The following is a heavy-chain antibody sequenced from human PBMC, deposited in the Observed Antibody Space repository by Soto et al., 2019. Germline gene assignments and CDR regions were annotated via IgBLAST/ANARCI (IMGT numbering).Heavy chain of an antibody. CDR2: IYNSGST. CDR3: ARDSGYYSYSPRLESSSWYGTFYYYYGMDV. V-gene: IGHV4-38-2*02. D-gene: IGHD6-13*01. J-gene: IGHJ6*02. CDR1: CSSISSGYY. Sequence: SETLSLTCAVSCSSISSGYYWGWIRQPPGKGLEWIGSIYNSGSTYYNPSLNSRVTISVDPSRNQFSLKLSSVTAADTAVYYCARDSGYYSYSPRLESSSWYGTFYYYYGMDVWGQGTTVT.